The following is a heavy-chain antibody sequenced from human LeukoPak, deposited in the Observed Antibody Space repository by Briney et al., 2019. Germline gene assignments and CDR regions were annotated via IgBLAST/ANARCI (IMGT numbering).Heavy chain of an antibody. CDR3: ARGFYYYYMDV. J-gene: IGHJ6*03. CDR2: IYYSGST. CDR1: GGSISNSNYY. V-gene: IGHV4-39*01. Sequence: SETLSLTCTVSGGSISNSNYYWGWIRQPPGKGLEWIGSIYYSGSTYYNPSLKSRVTISVDTSKNQFSLKLSSVTAADTAVYYCARGFYYYYMDVWGKGTTVTISS.